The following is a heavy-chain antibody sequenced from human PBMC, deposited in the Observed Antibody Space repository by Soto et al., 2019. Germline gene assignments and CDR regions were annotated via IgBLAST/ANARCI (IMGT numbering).Heavy chain of an antibody. D-gene: IGHD3-10*01. CDR1: GFTFSSYA. J-gene: IGHJ5*02. Sequence: EVQLLESGGGLVQPGGSLRLSCAASGFTFSSYAMSWVRQAPGKGLEWVSAISGSGGSTYYADSVKGRFTISRDNSKNTLYLQMNSLRAGDTAVYYCAKGPQGMNWFDPWGQGTLVTVSS. CDR3: AKGPQGMNWFDP. V-gene: IGHV3-23*01. CDR2: ISGSGGST.